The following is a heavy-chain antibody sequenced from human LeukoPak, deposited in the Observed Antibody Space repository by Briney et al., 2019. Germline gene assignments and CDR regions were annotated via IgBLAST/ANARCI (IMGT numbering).Heavy chain of an antibody. CDR1: GFTFSSYS. Sequence: GGSLRLSCAASGFTFSSYSMNWVRQAPGKGLEWVSYISSSGSTIYYADSVKGRFTISRDNAKNSLYLQMNSLRAEDTAVYYCARGQRDYGDYIGDAFDIWGQGTMVTVSS. D-gene: IGHD4-17*01. V-gene: IGHV3-48*04. CDR2: ISSSGSTI. J-gene: IGHJ3*02. CDR3: ARGQRDYGDYIGDAFDI.